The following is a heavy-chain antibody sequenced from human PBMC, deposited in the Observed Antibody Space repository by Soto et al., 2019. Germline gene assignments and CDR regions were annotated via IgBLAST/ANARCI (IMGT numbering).Heavy chain of an antibody. CDR2: IYSSGST. CDR3: ARGSGNPFDY. D-gene: IGHD2-15*01. Sequence: PSETLSFTCSFSGGSMNTYYWSWIRQPPGKGLDWIGYIYSSGSTNYKLSLRSRVVFSVDTSKNQFSLKLSSVTAADTAVYYCARGSGNPFDYWGRGTVVTVYS. V-gene: IGHV4-59*01. J-gene: IGHJ4*02. CDR1: GGSMNTYY.